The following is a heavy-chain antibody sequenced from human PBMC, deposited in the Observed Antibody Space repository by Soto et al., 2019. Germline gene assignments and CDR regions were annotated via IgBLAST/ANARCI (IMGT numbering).Heavy chain of an antibody. J-gene: IGHJ4*02. CDR1: GGTFNSYV. Sequence: QVQLVQSGAEVKKPGSSVKVSCKASGGTFNSYVFNWVRQAPGQGLEWMGGIISIFGTPNYGQKFQGRVTITADESTSTGFMELSSLTSEDTAIYYCARDLGSGYDPGDYWGQATLVTVSS. V-gene: IGHV1-69*12. D-gene: IGHD5-12*01. CDR3: ARDLGSGYDPGDY. CDR2: IISIFGTP.